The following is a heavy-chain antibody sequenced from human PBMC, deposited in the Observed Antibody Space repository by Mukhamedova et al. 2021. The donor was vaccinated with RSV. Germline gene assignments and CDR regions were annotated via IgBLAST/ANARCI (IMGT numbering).Heavy chain of an antibody. CDR3: AKDFHTGAIDY. J-gene: IGHJ4*02. V-gene: IGHV3-30*02. D-gene: IGHD5-12*01. Sequence: SRSGMHWVRQAPGKGLEWVAIIWYDGSNKYYADSVKGRFTISRDNSKNTVHLQMDSLRVEDTALYYCAKDFHTGAIDYCGQGTLV. CDR2: IWYDGSNK. CDR1: SRSG.